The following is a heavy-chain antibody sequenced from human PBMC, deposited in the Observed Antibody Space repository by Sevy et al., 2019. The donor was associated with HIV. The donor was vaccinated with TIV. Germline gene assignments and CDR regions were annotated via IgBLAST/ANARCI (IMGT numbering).Heavy chain of an antibody. CDR3: AKDRDPDGDYYYYYYMDV. V-gene: IGHV3-30*18. CDR1: GFTFSSYG. J-gene: IGHJ6*03. CDR2: ISYDGSKK. Sequence: GGSLRLSCAASGFTFSSYGMHWVRQAPGKGLEWVAVISYDGSKKYYADSVKGRFTISRDNSKNTLYLQMNSLRAEDTAVYYCAKDRDPDGDYYYYYYMDVWGKGTTVTVSS. D-gene: IGHD3-10*01.